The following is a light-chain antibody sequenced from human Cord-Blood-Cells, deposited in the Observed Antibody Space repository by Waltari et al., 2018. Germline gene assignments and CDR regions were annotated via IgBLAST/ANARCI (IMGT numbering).Light chain of an antibody. CDR1: QSVSSN. CDR2: GAS. J-gene: IGKJ4*01. Sequence: EIVITQSPATLSLSLGERATISCRASQSVSSNLAWYPQKPGQAPRLLIYGASTRATGIPARFSGSGSGTEFTLTIGSLQSEDFAVYYCQQYNNWPPLTFGGVTKVEIK. V-gene: IGKV3-15*01. CDR3: QQYNNWPPLT.